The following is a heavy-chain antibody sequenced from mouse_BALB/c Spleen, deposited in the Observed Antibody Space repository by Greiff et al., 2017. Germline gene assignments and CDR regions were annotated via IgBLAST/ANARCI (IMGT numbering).Heavy chain of an antibody. V-gene: IGHV1S56*01. CDR2: IYPGNVNT. CDR1: GYTFTSYY. Sequence: VKLMESGPELVKPGASVRISCKASGYTFTSYYIHWVKQRPGQGLEWIGWIYPGNVNTKYNEKFKGKATLTADKSSSTAYMQLSSLTSEDSAVYFCARSEDGYPWFAYWGQGTLVTVSA. J-gene: IGHJ3*01. CDR3: ARSEDGYPWFAY. D-gene: IGHD2-3*01.